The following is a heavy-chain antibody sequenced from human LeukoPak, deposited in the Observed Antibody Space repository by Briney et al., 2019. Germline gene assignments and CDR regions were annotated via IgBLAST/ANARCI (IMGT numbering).Heavy chain of an antibody. CDR2: IWYDGSNK. CDR1: GLTFSSYG. Sequence: GGSLRLSCAASGLTFSSYGLHWVRQAPGKGLEWVALIWYDGSNKYYADSVKGRFTISRDNSKNTLYLQMNSLRAEDTAVYYCAKPLWDIRYYYMDVWGKGTTVTVSS. D-gene: IGHD5-12*01. CDR3: AKPLWDIRYYYMDV. V-gene: IGHV3-33*06. J-gene: IGHJ6*03.